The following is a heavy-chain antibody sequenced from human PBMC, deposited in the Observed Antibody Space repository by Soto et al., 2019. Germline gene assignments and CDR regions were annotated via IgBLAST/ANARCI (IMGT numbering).Heavy chain of an antibody. CDR3: AKEAGFIPNTLGWFDP. Sequence: EVQLLESGGGLVQPGGSLRLSCAASGFTFSSYAMSWVRQAPGKGLEWVSAISGSGGSTYYADSVKGRFTISRDNSKNTLYLQMNSRRAEDTAVYYCAKEAGFIPNTLGWFDPWGQGTLVTVSS. V-gene: IGHV3-23*01. J-gene: IGHJ5*02. CDR1: GFTFSSYA. CDR2: ISGSGGST. D-gene: IGHD7-27*01.